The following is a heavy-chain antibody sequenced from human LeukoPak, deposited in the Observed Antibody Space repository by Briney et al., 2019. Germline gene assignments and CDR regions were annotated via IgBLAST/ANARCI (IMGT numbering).Heavy chain of an antibody. V-gene: IGHV3-30*18. D-gene: IGHD4-11*01. J-gene: IGHJ4*02. CDR3: AKASTTRAYYFDY. Sequence: GRSLRLSCAASGFTFSSYGMHWVRQAPGKGLECVAVISYDGSNKYYADSVKGRFTISRDNSKNTLYLQMNSLRAEDTAVYYCAKASTTRAYYFDYWGQGTLVTVSS. CDR1: GFTFSSYG. CDR2: ISYDGSNK.